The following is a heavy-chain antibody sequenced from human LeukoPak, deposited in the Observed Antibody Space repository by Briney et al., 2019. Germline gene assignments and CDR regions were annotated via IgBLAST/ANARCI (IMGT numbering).Heavy chain of an antibody. CDR1: GYSISSDYF. D-gene: IGHD2-15*01. V-gene: IGHV4-38-2*01. Sequence: SDTLSLTCAVSGYSISSDYFWGWIRQPPGKGLEYIGAIYHSGSTYYNPSLKSRVIISVDTSNNQFSLKLNSVTAADTAVYYCARGILLWAQGTLVTVSS. J-gene: IGHJ4*02. CDR2: IYHSGST. CDR3: ARGILL.